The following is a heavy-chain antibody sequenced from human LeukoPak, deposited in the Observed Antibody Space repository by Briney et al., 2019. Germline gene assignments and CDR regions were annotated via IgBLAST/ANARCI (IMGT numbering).Heavy chain of an antibody. V-gene: IGHV1-18*01. CDR2: VGTDDGRT. CDR3: ARDYYCTRGECLDVSDI. J-gene: IGHJ3*02. Sequence: ASVKVSCKASHYSFISYGISWVRQVPGQGLEWMGWVGTDDGRTYYTKKLQGRVTMTTDTSTNTAYMDLRSLTSDDTAVYYCARDYYCTRGECLDVSDIWGQGTMVTVSS. D-gene: IGHD2-8*01. CDR1: HYSFISYG.